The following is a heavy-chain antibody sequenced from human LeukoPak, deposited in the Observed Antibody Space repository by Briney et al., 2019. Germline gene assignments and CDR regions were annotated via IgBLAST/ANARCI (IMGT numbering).Heavy chain of an antibody. CDR2: ISGGGSTI. CDR3: AKDQPRLWSAEGAKRLDAFDI. J-gene: IGHJ3*02. V-gene: IGHV3-23*01. CDR1: GFTFSTYA. D-gene: IGHD1-26*01. Sequence: PGGSLRLSCAASGFTFSTYAMSWVRQAPGRGLEWVSVISGGGSTIYYADSVKGRFTISRDNSKKTLYLQMNSLRAEDTAVYYCAKDQPRLWSAEGAKRLDAFDIWGQGTMVTVSS.